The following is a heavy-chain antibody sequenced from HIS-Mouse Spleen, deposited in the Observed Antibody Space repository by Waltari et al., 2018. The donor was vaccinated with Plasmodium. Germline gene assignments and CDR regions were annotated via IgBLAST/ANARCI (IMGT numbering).Heavy chain of an antibody. CDR1: GFPDRGTY. CDR2: IYSGGST. V-gene: IGHV3-66*01. D-gene: IGHD1-26*01. J-gene: IGHJ4*02. Sequence: EVQLVESGGGLVQPGGSLSLCGAAAGFPDRGTYVRWVRQAPGKGLEGVSVIYSGGSTYYAYSVKGRFTISRDNSKNTLYLQMNSLRAEDTAVYYCATPRVGGSYFDYWGQGTLVTVSS. CDR3: ATPRVGGSYFDY.